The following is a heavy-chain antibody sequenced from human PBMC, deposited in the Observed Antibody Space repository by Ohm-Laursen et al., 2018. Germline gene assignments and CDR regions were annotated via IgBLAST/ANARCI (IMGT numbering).Heavy chain of an antibody. V-gene: IGHV3-21*01. CDR3: ARGGETAMFNS. D-gene: IGHD5-18*01. CDR1: GFTFSSYT. CDR2: ISSSSSYI. J-gene: IGHJ4*02. Sequence: SLRLSCSASGFTFSSYTMNWVRQAPGKGLEWVSSISSSSSYIYYADSVRGRLTISRDNAKNSLYLQMNSLRAEDTAVYYCARGGETAMFNSWGQGTLVTVSS.